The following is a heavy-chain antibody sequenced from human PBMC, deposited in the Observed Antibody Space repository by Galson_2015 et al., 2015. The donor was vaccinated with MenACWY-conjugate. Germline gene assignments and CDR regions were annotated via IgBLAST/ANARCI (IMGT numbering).Heavy chain of an antibody. J-gene: IGHJ4*02. V-gene: IGHV4-39*07. CDR1: GGSISSSSYY. CDR3: ARDGPKGATDDYFDY. D-gene: IGHD1-26*01. Sequence: SETLSLTCTVSGGSISSSSYYWGWIRQPPGKGLEWIGSIYYSGSTYYNPSLKSRVTISVDTSKNQFSLKLSSVTAADTAVYYCARDGPKGATDDYFDYWGQGTLVTVSS. CDR2: IYYSGST.